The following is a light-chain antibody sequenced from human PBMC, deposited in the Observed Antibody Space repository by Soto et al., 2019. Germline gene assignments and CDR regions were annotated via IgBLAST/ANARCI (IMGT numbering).Light chain of an antibody. J-gene: IGKJ5*01. CDR1: QSVSSN. CDR3: QQYNNWFIT. Sequence: EIVLTQSPATLSLSPGERATLSCRASQSVSSNLAWYQQKPGQAPRLLIYGASTRATGIPARFSGSGSGTEFTLTISSLQSEDFAVYYCQQYNNWFITFGQGTRLEIK. V-gene: IGKV3-15*01. CDR2: GAS.